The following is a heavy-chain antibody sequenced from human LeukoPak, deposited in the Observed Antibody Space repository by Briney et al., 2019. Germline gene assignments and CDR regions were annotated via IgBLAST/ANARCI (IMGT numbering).Heavy chain of an antibody. CDR3: ARDFLGEVVPAANVLGAFDI. J-gene: IGHJ3*02. CDR2: ISYDGSNK. V-gene: IGHV3-30*04. CDR1: GFTFSSYA. D-gene: IGHD2-2*01. Sequence: PGRSLRLSCAASGFTFSSYAMHWVRQAPGKGLEWVAVISYDGSNKYYADSVKGRFTISRDNSKNTLYLQMNSLRGEDTAVYYCARDFLGEVVPAANVLGAFDIWGQGTMGTVSS.